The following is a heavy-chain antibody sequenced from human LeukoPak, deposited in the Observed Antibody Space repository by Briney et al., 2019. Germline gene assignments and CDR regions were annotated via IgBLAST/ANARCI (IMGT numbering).Heavy chain of an antibody. CDR3: ARGRWLKNFYYFDY. Sequence: GGSLRLSCAASGFTFSSYGMHWVRQAPGKGLEWVAVISYDGSKKYYADSVKGRFTISRDNSKNTLYLQMNSLRAEDTAVYYCARGRWLKNFYYFDYWGQGTLVTVSS. CDR1: GFTFSSYG. CDR2: ISYDGSKK. V-gene: IGHV3-30*03. D-gene: IGHD5-24*01. J-gene: IGHJ4*02.